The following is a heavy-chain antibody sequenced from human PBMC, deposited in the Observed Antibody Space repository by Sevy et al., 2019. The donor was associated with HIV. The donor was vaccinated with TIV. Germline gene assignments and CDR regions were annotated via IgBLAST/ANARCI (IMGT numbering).Heavy chain of an antibody. CDR1: GFTFSDHY. CDR3: ATHAGIAAAGRVFDY. CDR2: IRNKADSYTT. J-gene: IGHJ4*02. D-gene: IGHD6-13*01. Sequence: GGSLRLSCAASGFTFSDHYMEWVRQAPGKGLEWVGRIRNKADSYTTEYAASVKGGFTIAREDSKSSLYLLMNSLKTEDTAVYYCATHAGIAAAGRVFDYWGQGTLVTVSS. V-gene: IGHV3-72*01.